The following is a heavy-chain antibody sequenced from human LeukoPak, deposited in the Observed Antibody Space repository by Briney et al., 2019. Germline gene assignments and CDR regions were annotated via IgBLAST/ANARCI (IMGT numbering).Heavy chain of an antibody. Sequence: SETLSLTCTVSGYSISSGYYWGWIRQPPGKGLEWIGSIYHSGSTYYNPSLKSRVTISVDTSKNQFSLKLSSVTAADTAVYYCARNYGGNSAYWGQGTLVTVSS. CDR1: GYSISSGYY. D-gene: IGHD4-23*01. CDR2: IYHSGST. CDR3: ARNYGGNSAY. J-gene: IGHJ4*02. V-gene: IGHV4-38-2*02.